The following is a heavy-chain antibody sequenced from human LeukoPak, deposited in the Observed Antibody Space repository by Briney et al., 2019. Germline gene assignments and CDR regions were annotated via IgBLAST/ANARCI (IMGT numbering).Heavy chain of an antibody. V-gene: IGHV4-59*01. J-gene: IGHJ6*02. D-gene: IGHD2-2*01. CDR2: IYYSGST. CDR3: ARDSGYQLLDKFPLYYYYYYGMDV. CDR1: GGSFSGYY. Sequence: KASETLSLTCAVYGGSFSGYYWSWIRQPPGKGLEWIGYIYYSGSTNYNPSLKSRVTISVDTSKNQFSLKLSSVTAADTAVYYCARDSGYQLLDKFPLYYYYYYGMDVWGQGTTVTVSS.